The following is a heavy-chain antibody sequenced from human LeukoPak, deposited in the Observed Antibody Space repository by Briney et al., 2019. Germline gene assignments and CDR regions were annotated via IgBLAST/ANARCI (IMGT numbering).Heavy chain of an antibody. CDR3: ATDILRYFDWLLPY. CDR1: GYTLTELS. J-gene: IGHJ4*02. Sequence: ASVKVSCKVSGYTLTELSMHWVRQAPGKGLEWMGGFDPEEGETIYAQKFQRRVTMTEDASTDTAYMELSSLRSEDTAVYYCATDILRYFDWLLPYWGQGTLVTVSS. V-gene: IGHV1-24*01. D-gene: IGHD3-9*01. CDR2: FDPEEGET.